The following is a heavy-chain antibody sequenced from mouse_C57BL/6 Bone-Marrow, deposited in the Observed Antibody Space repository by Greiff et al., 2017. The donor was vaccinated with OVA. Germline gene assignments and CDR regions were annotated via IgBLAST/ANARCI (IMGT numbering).Heavy chain of an antibody. D-gene: IGHD3-2*02. CDR1: GYTFTDYY. Sequence: VQLQESGAELVRPGASVKLSCKASGYTFTDYYINWVKQRPGQGLEWIARIYPGSGNTYYNEKFKGKATLTAEKSSSTAYMQLSSLTSEDSAVYFCAGSSATAQATYYAMDYWGQGTSVTVSS. V-gene: IGHV1-76*01. CDR3: AGSSATAQATYYAMDY. J-gene: IGHJ4*01. CDR2: IYPGSGNT.